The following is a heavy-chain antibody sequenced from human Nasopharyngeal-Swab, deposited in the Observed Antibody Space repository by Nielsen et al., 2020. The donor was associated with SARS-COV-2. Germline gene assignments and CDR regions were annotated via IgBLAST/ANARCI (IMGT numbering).Heavy chain of an antibody. J-gene: IGHJ4*02. CDR3: ARPGRYFDWFYFDY. D-gene: IGHD3-9*01. Sequence: VRQMPGKGLEWMGIIYPGDSGTRYSPSFQGQVTISADKSISTAYLQWSSLKASDTAMYYCARPGRYFDWFYFDYWGQGTLVTVSS. CDR2: IYPGDSGT. V-gene: IGHV5-51*01.